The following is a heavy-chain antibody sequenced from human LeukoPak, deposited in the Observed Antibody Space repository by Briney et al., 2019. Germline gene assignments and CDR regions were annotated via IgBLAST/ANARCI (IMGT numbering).Heavy chain of an antibody. Sequence: GESLKISCKTSEDRLSRHWIAWVRQMPGKGLEWMGIIYPDDSDTKYNPSFEGQVTMSADKSIHTAYLQWSSLKASDTAMYYCASGRSNYYYQMDVWGKGTTVTVSS. CDR3: ASGRSNYYYQMDV. J-gene: IGHJ6*03. CDR1: EDRLSRHW. D-gene: IGHD5/OR15-5a*01. CDR2: IYPDDSDT. V-gene: IGHV5-51*01.